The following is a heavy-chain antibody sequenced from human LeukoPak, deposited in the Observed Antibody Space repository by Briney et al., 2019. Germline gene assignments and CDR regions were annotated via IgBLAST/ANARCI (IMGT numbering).Heavy chain of an antibody. V-gene: IGHV4-59*12. CDR1: GGSISSYS. CDR3: ARALVAGAPRLYYFDY. J-gene: IGHJ4*02. CDR2: IYQSGST. Sequence: SETLSLTCTASGGSISSYSWSWIRQPPGKGLEWLGYIYQSGSTNYQPSLKSRVTISVDTSKNQFSLQLSSVSAADTAVYDCARALVAGAPRLYYFDYWGQGTLVTVSS. D-gene: IGHD6-19*01.